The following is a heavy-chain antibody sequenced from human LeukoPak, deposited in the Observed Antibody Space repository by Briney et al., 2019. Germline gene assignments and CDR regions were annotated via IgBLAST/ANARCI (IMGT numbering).Heavy chain of an antibody. CDR1: GYSVTVHH. D-gene: IGHD3-22*01. CDR2: ISAYNGNT. J-gene: IGHJ4*02. CDR3: AIQSSTYYSADY. Sequence: GASVKVSCKASGYSVTVHHMHWVRQAPGQGLEWMGRISAYNGNTNYAQKLQGRVTMTTDTSTSTAYMELRSLRYDDTAVYYCAIQSSTYYSADYWGQGTLVTVSS. V-gene: IGHV1-18*04.